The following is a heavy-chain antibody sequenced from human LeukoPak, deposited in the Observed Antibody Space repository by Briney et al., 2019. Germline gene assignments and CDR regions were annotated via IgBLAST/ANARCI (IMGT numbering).Heavy chain of an antibody. Sequence: GGSLRLSCAASGFTFTGYAMSWVRQAPGKGLEWASAISGSGHSTDYADSVKGRFTISRDNSKNTLYLQMNSLRAEDTAVYYCAKLASSGWYDYFDYWGQGTLVTVSS. J-gene: IGHJ4*02. V-gene: IGHV3-23*01. CDR2: ISGSGHST. CDR1: GFTFTGYA. D-gene: IGHD6-19*01. CDR3: AKLASSGWYDYFDY.